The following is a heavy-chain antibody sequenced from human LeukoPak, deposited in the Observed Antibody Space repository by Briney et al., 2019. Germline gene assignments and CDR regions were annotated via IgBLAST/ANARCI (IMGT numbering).Heavy chain of an antibody. CDR2: INHSGST. V-gene: IGHV4-34*01. D-gene: IGHD4-11*01. J-gene: IGHJ6*02. CDR1: GGSFSGYY. CDR3: VRGQYGDYYYYYGMDV. Sequence: PSETLSLTCAVYGGSFSGYYWSWIRQPPGKGLEWIGEINHSGSTNYNPSLKSRVTISVDTSKNQFSLKLSSVTAADTAVYYCVRGQYGDYYYYYGMDVWGQGTTVTVSS.